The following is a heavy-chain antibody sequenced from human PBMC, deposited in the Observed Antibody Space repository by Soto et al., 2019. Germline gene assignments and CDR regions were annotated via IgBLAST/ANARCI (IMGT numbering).Heavy chain of an antibody. J-gene: IGHJ3*02. V-gene: IGHV3-23*01. CDR1: GFTFSSYA. CDR2: ISGSGGST. CDR3: AKDPGYCSSTSCFLDAFDI. D-gene: IGHD2-2*01. Sequence: EVQLLESGGGLVQPGGSLRLSCAASGFTFSSYAMSWVRQAPGKGLEWVSAISGSGGSTYYADSVKGRFNISRDNSKNTLYLQMNSLRTEDTAVYYCAKDPGYCSSTSCFLDAFDIWGQGTMVTVSS.